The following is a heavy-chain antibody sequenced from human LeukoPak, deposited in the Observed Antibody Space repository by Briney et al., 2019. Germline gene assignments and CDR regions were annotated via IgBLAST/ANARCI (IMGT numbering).Heavy chain of an antibody. D-gene: IGHD3-22*01. CDR2: INAGNGNT. J-gene: IGHJ4*02. V-gene: IGHV1-3*03. Sequence: ASVKVSCKASGYTFTSYAMHWVRQAPGQRLEWMGWINAGNGNTKYSQEFQGRVTITRDTSASTAYMELSSLRSEDMAVCYCARARRGDDSSGYQNYFDYWGQGTLVTVSS. CDR3: ARARRGDDSSGYQNYFDY. CDR1: GYTFTSYA.